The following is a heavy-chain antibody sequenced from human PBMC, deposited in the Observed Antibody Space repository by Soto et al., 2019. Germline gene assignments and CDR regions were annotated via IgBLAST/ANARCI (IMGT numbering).Heavy chain of an antibody. V-gene: IGHV4-61*01. CDR2: IYYSGST. CDR1: GGSVSSGSYY. CDR3: ARDVTYYYYSSGYYAYAFYF. Sequence: PSETLSLTCTVSGGSVSSGSYYWSWIRQPPGKGLEWIGYIYYSGSTNYNPSLKSRVTISVDTSKNQFSLKLSSVTAADTAVYYCARDVTYYYYSSGYYAYAFYFWGQGTMVTVSS. J-gene: IGHJ3*01. D-gene: IGHD3-22*01.